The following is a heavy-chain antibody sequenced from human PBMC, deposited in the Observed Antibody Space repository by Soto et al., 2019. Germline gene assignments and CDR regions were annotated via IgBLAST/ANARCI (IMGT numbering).Heavy chain of an antibody. Sequence: SQTLSLTCAISGDSVSTNSATWDWIRQSPSRGLEWLGRTYYRSKWYSGYAVSVKSRITISPDTSKTQFSLQLNSVTPEDTAVYYCTQAAGYISTWFFDSWAQGTLVTVSS. D-gene: IGHD6-13*01. J-gene: IGHJ4*02. V-gene: IGHV6-1*01. CDR3: TQAAGYISTWFFDS. CDR2: TYYRSKWYS. CDR1: GDSVSTNSAT.